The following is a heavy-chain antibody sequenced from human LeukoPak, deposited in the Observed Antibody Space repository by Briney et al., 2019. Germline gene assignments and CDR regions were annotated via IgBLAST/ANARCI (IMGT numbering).Heavy chain of an antibody. CDR3: VRQLSATAAFDI. Sequence: KPSETLSLTCAVFGGSINSYYWSWIRQPPGKGLEWIGYIYYSGNTNYNPSFKSRVTISVDTSKNQFSLKLSSVTAADTAIYYCVRQLSATAAFDIWGQGTMVTVSS. V-gene: IGHV4-59*08. CDR1: GGSINSYY. D-gene: IGHD5-18*01. CDR2: IYYSGNT. J-gene: IGHJ3*02.